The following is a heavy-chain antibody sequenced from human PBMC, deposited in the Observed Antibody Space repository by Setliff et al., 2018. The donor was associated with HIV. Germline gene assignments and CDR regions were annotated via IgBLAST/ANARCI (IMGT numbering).Heavy chain of an antibody. CDR3: VKARVDGDYYYYYYMDV. J-gene: IGHJ6*03. Sequence: PGGSLRLSCAASGFTFSSYSMNWVRQTPGKGLEWVSYISSSDTTIYYADSVKGRFTISRDNAKNSLYLQMSSLRAEDTAVYYCVKARVDGDYYYYYYMDVWGKGTTVTVSS. CDR1: GFTFSSYS. CDR2: ISSSDTTI. V-gene: IGHV3-48*01. D-gene: IGHD4-17*01.